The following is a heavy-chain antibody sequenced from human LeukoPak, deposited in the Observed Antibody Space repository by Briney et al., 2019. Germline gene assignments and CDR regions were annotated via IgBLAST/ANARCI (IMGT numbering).Heavy chain of an antibody. CDR2: ISPSGGST. V-gene: IGHV1-46*01. CDR1: GYTFTSNY. J-gene: IGHJ3*02. CDR3: ARDSDAFDI. Sequence: ASVKVSCKAFGYTFTSNYMHWVRQAPGQGPEWMGVISPSGGSTTYAQKFQGRVTLTRDMSTSTDYLELSSLRSEDTAVYYCARDSDAFDIWGQGTMVTVSS.